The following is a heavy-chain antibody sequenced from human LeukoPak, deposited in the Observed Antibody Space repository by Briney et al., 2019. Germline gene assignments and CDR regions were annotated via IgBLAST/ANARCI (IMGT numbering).Heavy chain of an antibody. CDR2: ISAYNGNT. CDR3: ARGRDGYHGDY. D-gene: IGHD5-24*01. Sequence: ASVKVSCKASGYSFTSYGISWVRLAPGQGLEWMGWISAYNGNTNYAQKLQGRVTITTDTSTSTAYMELRRLRSDDTAVYYCARGRDGYHGDYWGQGTLVTVSS. J-gene: IGHJ4*02. V-gene: IGHV1-18*01. CDR1: GYSFTSYG.